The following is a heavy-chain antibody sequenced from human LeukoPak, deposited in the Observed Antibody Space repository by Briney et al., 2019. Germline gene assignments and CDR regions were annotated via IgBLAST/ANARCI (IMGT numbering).Heavy chain of an antibody. CDR1: GFTFSSYS. Sequence: PGGSLRLSCAASGFTFSSYSMNWVRQAPGKGLEWVSSISSSSSYIYYADSVKGRFTISRDNAKNSLYLQMNSLRAEDTAVYCCARVSQRVHYPFDYWGQGTLVTVSS. V-gene: IGHV3-21*01. CDR2: ISSSSSYI. D-gene: IGHD3-10*01. CDR3: ARVSQRVHYPFDY. J-gene: IGHJ4*02.